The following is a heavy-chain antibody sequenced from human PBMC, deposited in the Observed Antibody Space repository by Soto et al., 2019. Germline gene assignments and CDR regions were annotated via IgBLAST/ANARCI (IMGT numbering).Heavy chain of an antibody. CDR3: ARDPLGNFYDSSGPWDY. V-gene: IGHV1-3*01. D-gene: IGHD3-22*01. CDR2: INAGNGNT. CDR1: GYTFTSYA. J-gene: IGHJ4*02. Sequence: QVQLVQSGAEVKKPGASVKVSCKASGYTFTSYAMHWVRQAPGQRLEWMGWINAGNGNTKYSQKFQGRVTITRDTSASTAYMEPSSLRSEDTAVYYCARDPLGNFYDSSGPWDYWGQGTLVTVSS.